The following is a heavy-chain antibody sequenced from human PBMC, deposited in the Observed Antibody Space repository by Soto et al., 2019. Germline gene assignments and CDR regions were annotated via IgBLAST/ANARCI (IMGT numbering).Heavy chain of an antibody. CDR3: ASSLGPYTKYSSRYDYGLDV. Sequence: NPSETLSLTCTVSGDSVSSGTFLWSWFRQPPGKGLEWLGYMYHSGTTKHNPSLKSRLTISIDTSKNQFSVKLSSVTATDTAVYYCASSLGPYTKYSSRYDYGLDVWGQGTTVTVSS. CDR2: MYHSGTT. J-gene: IGHJ6*02. V-gene: IGHV4-61*01. D-gene: IGHD7-27*01. CDR1: GDSVSSGTFL.